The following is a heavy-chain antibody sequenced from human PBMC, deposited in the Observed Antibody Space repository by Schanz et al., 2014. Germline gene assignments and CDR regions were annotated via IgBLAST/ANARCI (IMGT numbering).Heavy chain of an antibody. V-gene: IGHV3-66*01. Sequence: EVQLVESGGGVVRPGGSLRLSCAASGCGFDDYAMSWVRQAPGKGLELVSITYSGGSTYYADSVKGRFTISRDNSKNTLYLLMNSLRAEDTAVYYCAREDCSATSCYFRYWGQGTLVTVSA. CDR1: GCGFDDYA. J-gene: IGHJ4*02. D-gene: IGHD2-21*01. CDR2: TYSGGST. CDR3: AREDCSATSCYFRY.